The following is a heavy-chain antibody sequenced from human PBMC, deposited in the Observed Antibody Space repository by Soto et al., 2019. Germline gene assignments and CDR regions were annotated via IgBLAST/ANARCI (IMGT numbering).Heavy chain of an antibody. CDR2: ISGSGGST. CDR1: GFTFSSYA. CDR3: AKGRHCSSTSCYESPSYYYYYMDV. V-gene: IGHV3-23*01. D-gene: IGHD2-2*01. Sequence: EVQLLESGGGLVQPGGSLRLSCAASGFTFSSYAMSWVRQAPGKGLEWVSAISGSGGSTYYADSVKGRFTISRDNSKNTLYLQMNSLRAEDTAVYYCAKGRHCSSTSCYESPSYYYYYMDVWGKGTTVTVSS. J-gene: IGHJ6*03.